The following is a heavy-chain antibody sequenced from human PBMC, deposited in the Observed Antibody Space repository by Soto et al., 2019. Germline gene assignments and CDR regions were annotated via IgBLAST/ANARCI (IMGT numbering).Heavy chain of an antibody. J-gene: IGHJ4*02. V-gene: IGHV4-59*01. CDR2: IYNGGST. CDR3: ARLYGSSSGKNFDY. D-gene: IGHD6-6*01. CDR1: GASISSYY. Sequence: QVQLQESGPGLVKPSETLSLTCTVSGASISSYYWSWIRQPPGKRLEWVGYIYNGGSTSYNPSLKSRVTISIDTSKNQFSLKLTSVTAADTAVYYCARLYGSSSGKNFDYWGQGTLVTVSS.